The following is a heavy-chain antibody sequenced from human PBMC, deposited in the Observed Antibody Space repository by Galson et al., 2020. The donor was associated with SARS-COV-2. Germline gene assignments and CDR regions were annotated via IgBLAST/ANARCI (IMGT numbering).Heavy chain of an antibody. D-gene: IGHD1-26*01. CDR1: GFPLSPSGVG. V-gene: IGHV2-5*02. CDR3: AHIHSSSRYSGSYPYWYFAL. CDR2: IYWADDK. Sequence: SGPTLVKPTPTLPLTCTFSGFPLSPSGVGVGWIRPPPGQALEWLAPIYWADDKRYSPPLKRRPTITKDTSKNQVVLTITNMDPVDTATYYCAHIHSSSRYSGSYPYWYFALWGRGTLVTVSS. J-gene: IGHJ2*01.